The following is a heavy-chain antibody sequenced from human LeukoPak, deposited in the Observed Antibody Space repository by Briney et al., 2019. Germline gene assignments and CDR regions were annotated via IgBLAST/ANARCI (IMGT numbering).Heavy chain of an antibody. CDR2: IYYSGST. Sequence: SETLSLTCTVSGGSISSSSYYWGWIRQPPGEGLEWIGSIYYSGSTYYNPSLKSRVTISVDTSKNQFSLKLSSVTAADTAVYYCARRSYDGSGYYYVDYWGQGTLVTVSS. CDR1: GGSISSSSYY. CDR3: ARRSYDGSGYYYVDY. D-gene: IGHD3-22*01. J-gene: IGHJ4*02. V-gene: IGHV4-39*01.